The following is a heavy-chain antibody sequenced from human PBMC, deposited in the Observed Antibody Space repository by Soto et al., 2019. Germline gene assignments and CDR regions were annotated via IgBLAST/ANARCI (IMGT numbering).Heavy chain of an antibody. V-gene: IGHV1-69*08. J-gene: IGHJ4*02. Sequence: QVHLVQSGAEVRKPGSSVKVSCKASGGTSSTYTISWVRQAPGQGLEWMGRIIAVLGITNYAQSFQGRVTITADKSTSTAYMELSSLISEDTAVYYCAREEGTVTYDYWGQGTLVTVSS. CDR3: AREEGTVTYDY. D-gene: IGHD4-17*01. CDR1: GGTSSTYT. CDR2: IIAVLGIT.